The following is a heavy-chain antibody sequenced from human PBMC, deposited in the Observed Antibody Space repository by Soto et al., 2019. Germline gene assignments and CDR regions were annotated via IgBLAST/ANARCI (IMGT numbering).Heavy chain of an antibody. CDR3: AKPGIAAAGTSIRWFDP. Sequence: EVQLLESGGGLVQPGGSLRLSCAASGFTFSSYAMSWVRQAPGKGLEWVSASSGSGGSTYYADSVKGRFTISRDNSKNTLYLQMNSLRAEDTAVYYCAKPGIAAAGTSIRWFDPWGQGTLVTVSS. J-gene: IGHJ5*02. D-gene: IGHD6-13*01. CDR1: GFTFSSYA. V-gene: IGHV3-23*01. CDR2: SSGSGGST.